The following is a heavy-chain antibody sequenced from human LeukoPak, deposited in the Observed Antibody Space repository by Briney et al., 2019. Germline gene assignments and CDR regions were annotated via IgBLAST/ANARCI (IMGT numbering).Heavy chain of an antibody. D-gene: IGHD6-13*01. Sequence: SETLSLTCAVYGGSFSGYYWSWIRQPPGKGLEWIGEINHSGSTNYNPSLKSRVTISVDTSKNQFSLKLSSVTAADTAVYYCARASPYSSSWRVDPWGQGTLVAVSS. CDR1: GGSFSGYY. J-gene: IGHJ5*02. CDR3: ARASPYSSSWRVDP. CDR2: INHSGST. V-gene: IGHV4-34*01.